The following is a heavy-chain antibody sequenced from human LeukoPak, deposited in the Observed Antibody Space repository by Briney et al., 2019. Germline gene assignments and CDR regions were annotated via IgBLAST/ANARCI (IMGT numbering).Heavy chain of an antibody. D-gene: IGHD4-17*01. CDR1: GYSFTSYY. J-gene: IGHJ4*02. CDR3: ARAVQETTGGLFDY. Sequence: ASVKVSCKASGYSFTSYYMHWVRQAPGQGLEWMGFINPSGSSAAYAQKFQGRLTMTRDMFTGTDYMELTSLTSDDTAVYYCARAVQETTGGLFDYWGQGTLVTVSP. V-gene: IGHV1-46*01. CDR2: INPSGSSA.